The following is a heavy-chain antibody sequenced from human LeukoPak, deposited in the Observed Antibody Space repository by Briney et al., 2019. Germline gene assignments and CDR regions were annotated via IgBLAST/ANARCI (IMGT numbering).Heavy chain of an antibody. D-gene: IGHD5-12*01. Sequence: GESLKISCKGSGYSFTSYWIGCVRQMPRKGLEWMGIIYPGDSDTRYSPSFQGEVTISADKSISTAYLQWSSLKASDTAMYYCARSEEVATVDYWGQGTLVTVSS. CDR2: IYPGDSDT. J-gene: IGHJ4*02. V-gene: IGHV5-51*01. CDR3: ARSEEVATVDY. CDR1: GYSFTSYW.